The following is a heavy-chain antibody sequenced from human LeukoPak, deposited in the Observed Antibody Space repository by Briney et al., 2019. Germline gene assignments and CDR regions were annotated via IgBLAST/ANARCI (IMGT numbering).Heavy chain of an antibody. J-gene: IGHJ4*02. Sequence: GGSLRLSCAASGFMFSSYWMHWVRQPPGKGLVWVSRINSDGSSTGYADSVKGRFTISRDNAKNTLYLQMDSLGAEDTAVYYCARRNYWGQGTLVTVSS. V-gene: IGHV3-74*01. CDR1: GFMFSSYW. CDR2: INSDGSST. CDR3: ARRNY.